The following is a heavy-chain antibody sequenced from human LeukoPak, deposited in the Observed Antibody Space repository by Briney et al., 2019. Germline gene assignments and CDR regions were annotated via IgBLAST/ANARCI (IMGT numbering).Heavy chain of an antibody. V-gene: IGHV3-33*08. Sequence: GGSLRLSCAASGFTFSSYSMNWVRQAPGKGLEWVAVIWYDGSNKYYADSVKGRFTISRDNSKNTLYLQMNSLRAEDTAVYYCARDETYYDFWSGYNTLDYWGQGTLVTVSS. D-gene: IGHD3-3*01. J-gene: IGHJ4*02. CDR3: ARDETYYDFWSGYNTLDY. CDR1: GFTFSSYS. CDR2: IWYDGSNK.